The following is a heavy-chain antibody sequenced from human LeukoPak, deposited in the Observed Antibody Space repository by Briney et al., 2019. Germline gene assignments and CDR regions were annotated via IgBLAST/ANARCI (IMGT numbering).Heavy chain of an antibody. CDR2: INWNGGST. V-gene: IGHV3-20*01. D-gene: IGHD3-9*01. CDR3: ARGGYLTGYPPYGMDV. J-gene: IGHJ6*02. CDR1: GFTFDDYG. Sequence: GGSLRLSCAASGFTFDDYGMSWVRQAPGKGLEGVSGINWNGGSTDYADSVKGRFTISRDNAKNSLYLQMNSLRAEDTALYHCARGGYLTGYPPYGMDVWGQGTTVTVSS.